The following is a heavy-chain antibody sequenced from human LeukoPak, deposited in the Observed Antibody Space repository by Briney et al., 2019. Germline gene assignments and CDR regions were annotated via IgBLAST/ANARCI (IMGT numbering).Heavy chain of an antibody. Sequence: ASVKVSCKVSGYTLTELSMHWVRQAPGKGLEWMGGFDPEDGETIYAQKFQGRVTMTGDTSTDTAYIELSSLRSEDTAVYYCASRVGYCSSTSCPSTVDYWGQGTLVTVSS. CDR2: FDPEDGET. J-gene: IGHJ4*02. V-gene: IGHV1-24*01. CDR1: GYTLTELS. D-gene: IGHD2-2*01. CDR3: ASRVGYCSSTSCPSTVDY.